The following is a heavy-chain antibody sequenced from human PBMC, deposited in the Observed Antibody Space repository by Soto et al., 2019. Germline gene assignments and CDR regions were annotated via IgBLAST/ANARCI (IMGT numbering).Heavy chain of an antibody. J-gene: IGHJ6*02. CDR1: GGSISSSSYY. D-gene: IGHD6-13*01. CDR3: ARSGGGQKQQPPKYYYGMDV. Sequence: PSETLSLTCTVSGGSISSSSYYWGWIRQPPGKGLEWIGSIYYSGSTYYNPSLKSRVTISADKSISTAYLQWSSLKASDTAMYYCARSGGGQKQQPPKYYYGMDVWGQGTTVTVSS. V-gene: IGHV4-39*07. CDR2: IYYSGST.